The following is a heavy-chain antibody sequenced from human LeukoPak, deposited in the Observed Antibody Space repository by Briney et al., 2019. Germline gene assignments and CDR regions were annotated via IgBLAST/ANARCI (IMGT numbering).Heavy chain of an antibody. D-gene: IGHD3-9*01. J-gene: IGHJ4*02. CDR2: ISSSGSTI. CDR3: AISYITISGIDY. Sequence: GGSLRLSCAASGFTFSCYEMNWVRQAPGKGLEWVSYISSSGSTIYYADSVKGRFTISRDNAKNSLYLQMNSLRAEDTAVYYCAISYITISGIDYWGQGTLVTVSS. V-gene: IGHV3-48*03. CDR1: GFTFSCYE.